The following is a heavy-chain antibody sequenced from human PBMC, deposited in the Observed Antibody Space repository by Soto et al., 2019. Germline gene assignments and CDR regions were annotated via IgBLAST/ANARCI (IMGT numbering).Heavy chain of an antibody. CDR2: ISSSGSTI. V-gene: IGHV3-11*01. Sequence: QVQLVESGGGLVKPGGSLRLSCAASGFTFSDYYMSWIRQAPGKGLEWVSYISSSGSTIYYADSVKGRFTISRDNAKNSLYLQMNSLSAEDTAVYYCARGSRGICSRTICYSRWYGWFDLWGQGTLVSVFS. CDR1: GFTFSDYY. D-gene: IGHD2-2*01. J-gene: IGHJ5*02. CDR3: ARGSRGICSRTICYSRWYGWFDL.